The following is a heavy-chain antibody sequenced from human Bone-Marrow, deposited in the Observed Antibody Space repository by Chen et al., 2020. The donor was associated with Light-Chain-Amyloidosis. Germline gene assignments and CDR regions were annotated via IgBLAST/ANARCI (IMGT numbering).Heavy chain of an antibody. CDR3: AKANVATSDTTAAFDV. D-gene: IGHD5-12*01. CDR1: GFSLGSYA. J-gene: IGHJ3*01. V-gene: IGHV3-30*18. CDR2: ISYDGSWK. Sequence: QVQLVESGGGVVLPGKSLKLSCAASGFSLGSYAMHWVRQAAGKGLEWVAVISYDGSWKYYADSVRGRFSISRDESKKKVSLEMHRLQVDDTALYYWAKANVATSDTTAAFDVWGPGTMVTVSS.